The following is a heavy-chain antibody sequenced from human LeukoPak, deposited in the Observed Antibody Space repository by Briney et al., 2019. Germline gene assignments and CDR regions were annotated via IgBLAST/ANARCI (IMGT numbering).Heavy chain of an antibody. CDR2: IIPIFGTA. D-gene: IGHD2-15*01. Sequence: ASVKVSCKASGGTFSSYAISWVRQAPGQGLEWMGRIIPIFGTANYAQKFQGRVTITTDESTSTAYMELSSLRSEGTAVYYCARDCSGGSCAYFDYWGQGTLVTVSS. CDR3: ARDCSGGSCAYFDY. CDR1: GGTFSSYA. J-gene: IGHJ4*02. V-gene: IGHV1-69*05.